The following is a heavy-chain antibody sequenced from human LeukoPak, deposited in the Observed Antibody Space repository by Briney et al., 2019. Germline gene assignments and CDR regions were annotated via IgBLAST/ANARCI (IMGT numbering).Heavy chain of an antibody. J-gene: IGHJ3*02. V-gene: IGHV3-11*01. CDR2: ISSSGSTI. Sequence: GGSLRLSCAASGFTFSDYYMSWIRQAPGKGLEWVSYISSSGSTIYYADSVKGRFTISRDNAKNSLYLQMNSLRAEYTAVYYCARASVGYSYGYDAFDIWGQGTMVTVSS. CDR1: GFTFSDYY. D-gene: IGHD5-18*01. CDR3: ARASVGYSYGYDAFDI.